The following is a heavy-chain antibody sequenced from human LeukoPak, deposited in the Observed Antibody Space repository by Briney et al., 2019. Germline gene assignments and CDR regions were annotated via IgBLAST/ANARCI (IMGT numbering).Heavy chain of an antibody. J-gene: IGHJ4*02. CDR2: IYYSGST. CDR3: ARADDYGDFFPFDY. D-gene: IGHD4-17*01. Sequence: NPSETLSLTCTVSGGSISSSSYYWGWIRQPPGKGLEWIGSIYYSGSTYYNPSLKSRVTISVDTSKNQFSLKLSSVTAADTAVYYCARADDYGDFFPFDYWGQGTLVTVSS. CDR1: GGSISSSSYY. V-gene: IGHV4-39*07.